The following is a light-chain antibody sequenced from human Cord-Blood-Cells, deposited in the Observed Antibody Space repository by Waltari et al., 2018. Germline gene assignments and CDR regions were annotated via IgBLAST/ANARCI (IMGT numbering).Light chain of an antibody. Sequence: EIVMTQSPATLSVSPGERATLSCRASQSVSSNLAWYQQKPGQAPRLLIYGVSTRATGIPARVSGSGSGTEFTLTISSLQSEDFAVYYCQQYNNWPLTFGGGTKVEIK. CDR3: QQYNNWPLT. CDR1: QSVSSN. V-gene: IGKV3-15*01. CDR2: GVS. J-gene: IGKJ4*01.